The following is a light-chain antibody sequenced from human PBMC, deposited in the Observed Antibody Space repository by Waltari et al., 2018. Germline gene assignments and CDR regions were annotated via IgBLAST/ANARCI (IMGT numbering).Light chain of an antibody. J-gene: IGLJ3*02. CDR1: SSNIGANP. Sequence: QSVLTQPPSAAGTPGQRVSISCSGGSSNIGANPVHWYQHPPGSAPKPLISTNTHPPAGVTARFSGSKSGTSASLAISGLQLLDEADYYCAAWDDSLDGWVFGGGTRVTVL. CDR2: TNT. V-gene: IGLV1-44*01. CDR3: AAWDDSLDGWV.